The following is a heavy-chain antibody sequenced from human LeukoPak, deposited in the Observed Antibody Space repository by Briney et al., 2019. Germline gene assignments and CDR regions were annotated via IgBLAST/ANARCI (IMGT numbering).Heavy chain of an antibody. J-gene: IGHJ3*02. CDR3: ARGDITGTTLGAFDI. D-gene: IGHD1-20*01. CDR1: GGSISSGDYY. CDR2: IYYSGST. Sequence: SQTLSLTCSVSGGSISSGDYYWSWIRQPLGKGLESIGYIYYSGSTYYNPSLKSRVTISIDTSKNQFSLKLSSVTAADTAVYYCARGDITGTTLGAFDIWGQGTMVTVSS. V-gene: IGHV4-30-4*08.